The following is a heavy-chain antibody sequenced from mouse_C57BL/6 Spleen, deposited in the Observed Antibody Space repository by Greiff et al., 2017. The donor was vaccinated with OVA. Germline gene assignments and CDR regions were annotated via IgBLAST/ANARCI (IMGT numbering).Heavy chain of an antibody. CDR2: IDPSDSYT. J-gene: IGHJ1*03. D-gene: IGHD1-1*01. CDR3: ARGGLTTVVAPWYFDV. V-gene: IGHV1-69*01. CDR1: GYTFTSYW. Sequence: QVQLQQPGAELVMPGASVKLSCKASGYTFTSYWMHWVKQRPGQGLEWIGEIDPSDSYTNYNQKLKGKATLTVDKSSSTAYMQLSSLTSEDSAVYYCARGGLTTVVAPWYFDVWGTGTTVTVSS.